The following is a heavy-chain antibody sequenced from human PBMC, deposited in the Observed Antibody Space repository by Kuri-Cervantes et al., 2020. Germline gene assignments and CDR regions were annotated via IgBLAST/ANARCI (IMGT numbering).Heavy chain of an antibody. CDR2: INPNSGGT. Sequence: ASVKVSCKASGYTFTGYYMHWVRQAPGQGLEWMGWINPNSGGTNYAQKFQGRVTMTRDTSISTAYVELSRLRSDDTAVYYCARDSGNPMRFGELLFGVHYYGMDVWGQGTTVTVSS. D-gene: IGHD3-10*01. J-gene: IGHJ6*02. CDR1: GYTFTGYY. CDR3: ARDSGNPMRFGELLFGVHYYGMDV. V-gene: IGHV1-2*02.